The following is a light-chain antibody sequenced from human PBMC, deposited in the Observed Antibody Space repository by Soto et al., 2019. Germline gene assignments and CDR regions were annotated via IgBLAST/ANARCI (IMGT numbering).Light chain of an antibody. CDR1: QSVSTY. J-gene: IGKJ1*01. CDR3: QRSYTTPPL. CDR2: AAS. V-gene: IGKV1-39*01. Sequence: DIQMTQSPSSLSASVGDRVTITCRASQSVSTYLNWYQQKSGKAPKLLMYAASSLQSGVPSRFSGSGSGTDFTLTISNLQLEDFATYYCQRSYTTPPLFGQGTKVEIK.